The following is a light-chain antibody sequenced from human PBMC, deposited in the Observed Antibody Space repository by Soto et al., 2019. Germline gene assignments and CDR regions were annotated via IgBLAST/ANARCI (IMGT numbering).Light chain of an antibody. CDR2: EVT. CDR1: SSDVGKYDR. V-gene: IGLV2-18*02. CDR3: SSYISTSRYV. J-gene: IGLJ1*01. Sequence: QSALTQPPSVSGSPGQSVTISCTGTSSDVGKYDRVSWYQQPPGTATKLIIYEVTNRPSGVPARFSGSKSGNTASLTISGLQAEDEADYYCSSYISTSRYVFGAGTKVTVL.